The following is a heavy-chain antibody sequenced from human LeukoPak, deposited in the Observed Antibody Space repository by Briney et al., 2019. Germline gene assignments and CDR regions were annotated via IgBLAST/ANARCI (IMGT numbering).Heavy chain of an antibody. J-gene: IGHJ4*02. CDR2: ISYDGSNK. D-gene: IGHD6-13*01. V-gene: IGHV3-30*18. CDR3: AKDPRRYSRTGGYFEY. CDR1: GFTFSNYV. Sequence: GGSLRLSCAASGFTFSNYVMHWVRQAPGKGLEWVALISYDGSNKYYADSVKGRFTISRDNSKNTLYLQVNSLRAEDTAVYYCAKDPRRYSRTGGYFEYWGLGTLVTVSS.